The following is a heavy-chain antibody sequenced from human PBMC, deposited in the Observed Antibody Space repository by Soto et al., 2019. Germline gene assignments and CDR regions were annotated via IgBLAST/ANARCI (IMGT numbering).Heavy chain of an antibody. D-gene: IGHD3-22*01. CDR3: ARGHHYYDSSGYWFDP. CDR2: IYYSGST. J-gene: IGHJ5*02. Sequence: PSETLSLTCTVSGGSISSYYWSWIRQPPGKGLEWIGYIYYSGSTNYNPSLKSRVTISVDTSKNQFSLKLSSVTAADTAVYYCARGHHYYDSSGYWFDPWGQRTLVTVSS. CDR1: GGSISSYY. V-gene: IGHV4-59*01.